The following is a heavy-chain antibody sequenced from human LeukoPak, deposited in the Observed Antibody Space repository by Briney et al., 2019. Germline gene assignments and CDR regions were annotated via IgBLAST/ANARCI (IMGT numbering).Heavy chain of an antibody. Sequence: SETPSLTYAVSGGPYSGDYWSWIPQRPGKRQKRIEEINHSGSTNYNPSLKSRVTISVDTSKNQFSLKLSSVTAADTAVYYCARGHFTVTPELGYWGQGTLVTVSS. CDR1: GGPYSGDY. V-gene: IGHV4-34*01. CDR3: ARGHFTVTPELGY. J-gene: IGHJ4*02. CDR2: INHSGST. D-gene: IGHD4-11*01.